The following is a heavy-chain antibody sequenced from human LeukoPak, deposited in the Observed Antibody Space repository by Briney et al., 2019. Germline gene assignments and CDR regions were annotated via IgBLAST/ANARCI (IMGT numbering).Heavy chain of an antibody. V-gene: IGHV1-24*01. CDR1: GYTLTELP. D-gene: IGHD2-2*01. J-gene: IGHJ5*02. Sequence: ASVKVSCKVSGYTLTELPMHWVRQAPGKGLEWMGGFDRKDGETIYAQKFQGRVTMTEDTSRDTAYMELSSLKSEDTAVYYCTTRRISRSTRYNWFDPWGQGTLVTVSS. CDR3: TTRRISRSTRYNWFDP. CDR2: FDRKDGET.